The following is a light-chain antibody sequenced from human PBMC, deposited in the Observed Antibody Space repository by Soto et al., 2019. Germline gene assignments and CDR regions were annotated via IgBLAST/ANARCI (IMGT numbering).Light chain of an antibody. CDR3: QQRSNWRIT. CDR1: QSVSRN. Sequence: EIVMTQSPPTLSVSPGERATLSCRASQSVSRNLAWYQQRPGQPPRLLIYDASNRATGIPARFSGSGSGTDFTLTISSLEPEDFAVYYCQQRSNWRITFGQGTRLETK. J-gene: IGKJ5*01. CDR2: DAS. V-gene: IGKV3-11*01.